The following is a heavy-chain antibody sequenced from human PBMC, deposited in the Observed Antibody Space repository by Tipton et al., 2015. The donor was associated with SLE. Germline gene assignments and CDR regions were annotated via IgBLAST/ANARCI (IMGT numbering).Heavy chain of an antibody. J-gene: IGHJ2*01. D-gene: IGHD1-1*01. V-gene: IGHV4-61*02. Sequence: TLSLTCSVSGGAISSGGYYWGWIRQPAGKGLEWIGRIFPSGKTVYNPSLKSRVTISMDLSNNQFSVNLSFVTASDTAVYYCAKTLAGATPGRYQSYWYFDLWGRGLRVIVSS. CDR2: IFPSGKT. CDR3: AKTLAGATPGRYQSYWYFDL. CDR1: GGAISSGGYY.